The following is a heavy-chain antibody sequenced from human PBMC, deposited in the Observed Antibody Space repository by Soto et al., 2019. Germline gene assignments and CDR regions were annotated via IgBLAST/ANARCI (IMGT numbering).Heavy chain of an antibody. D-gene: IGHD5-12*01. Sequence: PXESLSLTCAASGFTFSTYSKNWVRQAPGKGLEWVSSISSSSSYIYYADSVKGRFTISRDNARNSLYLQMNSLRAEDTAVYYCARGQMASDYWGQGTLVTVSS. CDR1: GFTFSTYS. CDR2: ISSSSSYI. CDR3: ARGQMASDY. J-gene: IGHJ4*02. V-gene: IGHV3-21*01.